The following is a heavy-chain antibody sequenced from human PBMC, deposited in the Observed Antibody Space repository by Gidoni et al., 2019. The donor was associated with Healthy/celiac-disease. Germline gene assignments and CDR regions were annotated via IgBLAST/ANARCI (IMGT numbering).Heavy chain of an antibody. CDR2: IIPILGIA. CDR1: GGTFSSYT. J-gene: IGHJ4*02. CDR3: ARTEAAAGLGDY. D-gene: IGHD6-13*01. V-gene: IGHV1-69*02. Sequence: QVQLVQSGAEVKKPGSSVKVSCKASGGTFSSYTISWVRQAPGQGLEWVGRIIPILGIANYAQKFQGRVTITADKSTSTAYMELSSLRSEDTAVYYCARTEAAAGLGDYWGQGTLVTVSS.